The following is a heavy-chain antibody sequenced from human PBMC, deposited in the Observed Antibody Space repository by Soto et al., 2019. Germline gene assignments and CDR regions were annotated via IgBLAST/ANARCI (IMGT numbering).Heavy chain of an antibody. D-gene: IGHD6-25*01. CDR3: AREKRANGYFDY. Sequence: EVQLVESGGGLVQPGGSLRLSCAASGFTFSNYWMSWVRQAPGKGLEWVANTKSDGSEKYYVDSVKGRFTVSRASAKNSLYLQMNNMRAEDTAVYYCAREKRANGYFDYWGQAPLFTVSS. CDR2: TKSDGSEK. V-gene: IGHV3-7*01. J-gene: IGHJ4*02. CDR1: GFTFSNYW.